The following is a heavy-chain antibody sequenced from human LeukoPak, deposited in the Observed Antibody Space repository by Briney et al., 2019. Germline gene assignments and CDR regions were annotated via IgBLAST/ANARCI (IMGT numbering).Heavy chain of an antibody. CDR1: GYTFTGYN. V-gene: IGHV1-2*02. J-gene: IGHJ6*03. Sequence: GASVKVSCKASGYTFTGYNMHWVRQAPGQGLEWMGWINPNSGVTNYAQKFQGRVTMTRDTSISTAYMELSRLRSDDTAVYYCARDASSHYCFYMDVWGKGTTVTVSS. CDR2: INPNSGVT. CDR3: ARDASSHYCFYMDV.